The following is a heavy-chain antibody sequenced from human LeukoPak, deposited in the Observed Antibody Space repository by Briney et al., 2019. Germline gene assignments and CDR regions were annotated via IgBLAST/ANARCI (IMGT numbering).Heavy chain of an antibody. Sequence: SETLSLTCTVSGGSISSSAYYWVWIRQPPGKGLEWIGSIYHSGSTYYNPSLKSRVAISVVRSENQFSLKLSSVTAADTAVYYCARTTSGSDHFDFWGQGTLVTVSS. CDR1: GGSISSSAYY. V-gene: IGHV4-39*07. J-gene: IGHJ4*02. CDR2: IYHSGST. CDR3: ARTTSGSDHFDF. D-gene: IGHD1-26*01.